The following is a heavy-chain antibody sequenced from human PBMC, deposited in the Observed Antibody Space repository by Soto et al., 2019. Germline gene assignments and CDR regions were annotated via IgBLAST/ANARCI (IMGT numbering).Heavy chain of an antibody. CDR3: AREGFDWLSPVSVY. Sequence: GASVKVSCKASGYTFTSYGISWVRQAPGQGLEWMGWISAYNGNTNYAQKLQGRVTMTTDTSTSTAYMELRSLRSDDTAVYYCAREGFDWLSPVSVYWGQGTLVTVSS. D-gene: IGHD3-9*01. CDR2: ISAYNGNT. V-gene: IGHV1-18*04. CDR1: GYTFTSYG. J-gene: IGHJ4*02.